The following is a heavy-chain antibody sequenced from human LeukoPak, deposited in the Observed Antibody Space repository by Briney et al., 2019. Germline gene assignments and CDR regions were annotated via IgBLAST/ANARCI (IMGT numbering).Heavy chain of an antibody. Sequence: SETLSLTCAVYGGSFSGYYWSWIRQPPGKGLEWIGEINHSGSTNYNPSLKSRVTISVDTSKNQFSLKLSSVTAADTAVYYCARGSMVYATLIDYWGQGTLVTVSS. CDR3: ARGSMVYATLIDY. D-gene: IGHD2-8*01. CDR2: INHSGST. J-gene: IGHJ4*02. CDR1: GGSFSGYY. V-gene: IGHV4-34*01.